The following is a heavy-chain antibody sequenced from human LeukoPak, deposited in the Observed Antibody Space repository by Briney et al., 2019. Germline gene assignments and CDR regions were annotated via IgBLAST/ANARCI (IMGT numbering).Heavy chain of an antibody. Sequence: GGSLRLSCTASAFTFSNAWVRQAPGKGLEWVGRIKSKTDGGTTDYAAPVKDRFNISRDDSKNTLYLQMNSLKTEDTAVYYCTTFLRGYLEYWGQGILVTVSS. CDR3: TTFLRGYLEY. V-gene: IGHV3-15*01. CDR2: IKSKTDGGTT. J-gene: IGHJ4*02. CDR1: AFTFSNAW.